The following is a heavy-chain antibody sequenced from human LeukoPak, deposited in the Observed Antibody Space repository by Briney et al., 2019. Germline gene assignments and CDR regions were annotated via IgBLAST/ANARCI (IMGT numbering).Heavy chain of an antibody. Sequence: PGGSLTPACAASGFSVSDYSISSICQSPGNGPGWISFVMFGRGSTIYADSVNGRFPISRDNAKNSVALKLDGLRADDTVVYLCTRKRRGSYYAFESWGQGTLVTVSS. V-gene: IGHV3-11*03. CDR1: GFSVSDYS. J-gene: IGHJ4*02. D-gene: IGHD3-16*01. CDR2: VMFGRGST. CDR3: TRKRRGSYYAFES.